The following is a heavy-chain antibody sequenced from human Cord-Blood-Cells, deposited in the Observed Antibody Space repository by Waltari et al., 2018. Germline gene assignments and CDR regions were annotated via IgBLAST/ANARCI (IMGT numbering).Heavy chain of an antibody. CDR2: INPNSGGK. Sequence: QVQLVQSGAEVKKPGASVKVSCKASGYTFTGYYMHWVRQAPGQGLEWMGWINPNSGGKNYAQKFKGRVTMTRDTSISTAYMELSRLRSDDTAVYYCARGGFWGSDYWGQGTLVTVSS. CDR3: ARGGFWGSDY. V-gene: IGHV1-2*02. CDR1: GYTFTGYY. J-gene: IGHJ4*02. D-gene: IGHD7-27*01.